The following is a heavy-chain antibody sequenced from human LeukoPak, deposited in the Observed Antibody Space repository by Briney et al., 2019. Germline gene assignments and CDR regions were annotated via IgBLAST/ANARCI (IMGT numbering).Heavy chain of an antibody. Sequence: ASVKVSCKASGYTFTSYYMHWVRQAPGQGLEWMGIINPSGGSTSYAQKFQGRVTMTRDMSTSTVYMEVSRLRSDDTAVYFCARGRLAIGYYYGSGGSLDYWGQGTLVTVSS. V-gene: IGHV1-46*01. D-gene: IGHD3-10*01. CDR1: GYTFTSYY. J-gene: IGHJ4*02. CDR2: INPSGGST. CDR3: ARGRLAIGYYYGSGGSLDY.